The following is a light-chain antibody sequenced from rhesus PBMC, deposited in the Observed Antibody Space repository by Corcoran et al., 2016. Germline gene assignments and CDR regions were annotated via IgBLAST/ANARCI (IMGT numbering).Light chain of an antibody. Sequence: DIQMTQSPSSVSASVGDRFTITCRASQGISSYLAWYQQKPGKAPKILIYYATTLQSGVPSRFRGSGSGTEFTLTISSLQPEDFATYYCQQYSSLPLTFGGGTKVEIK. J-gene: IGKJ4*01. CDR1: QGISSY. V-gene: IGKV1-25*01. CDR2: YAT. CDR3: QQYSSLPLT.